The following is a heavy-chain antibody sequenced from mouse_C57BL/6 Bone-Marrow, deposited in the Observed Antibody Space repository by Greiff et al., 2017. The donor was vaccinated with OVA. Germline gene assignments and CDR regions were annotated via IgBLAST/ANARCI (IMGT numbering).Heavy chain of an antibody. Sequence: VKLQESGAELARPGASVMMSCKASGYTFPSYTMHWVKQRPGKGLEWIGYINPSSGYTKYNQKFKDKATLTADKSSSTSYMQLSDLTSDDSAVYYCAREDGNWFAYWGQGTLVTVSA. CDR2: INPSSGYT. D-gene: IGHD2-1*01. V-gene: IGHV1-4*01. CDR1: GYTFPSYT. J-gene: IGHJ3*01. CDR3: AREDGNWFAY.